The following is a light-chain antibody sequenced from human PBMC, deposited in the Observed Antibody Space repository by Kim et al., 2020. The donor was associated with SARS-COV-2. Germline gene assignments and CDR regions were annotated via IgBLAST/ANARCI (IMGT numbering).Light chain of an antibody. Sequence: SPGPTARIHCSGDALPKQYAYWYQQKPGQAPVLVIYKDSERPSGIPERFSGSSSGTTVTLTISGVQAEDEADYYCQSADSSGTYGVFGGGTQLTVL. V-gene: IGLV3-25*03. CDR1: ALPKQY. CDR2: KDS. CDR3: QSADSSGTYGV. J-gene: IGLJ3*02.